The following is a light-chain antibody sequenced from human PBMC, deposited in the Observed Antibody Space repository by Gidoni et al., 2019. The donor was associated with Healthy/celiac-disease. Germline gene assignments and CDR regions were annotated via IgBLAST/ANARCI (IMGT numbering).Light chain of an antibody. CDR1: KLGDKY. J-gene: IGLJ2*01. Sequence: SYELTQPPSVSVSPGQTASITCSGDKLGDKYACWYQQKPGQSPVLVIYQDSKRPSGIPGRFSSSNSRNTATLTISGTQAMDEADYYCQAWDSSTVVFGGGTKLTVL. CDR2: QDS. CDR3: QAWDSSTVV. V-gene: IGLV3-1*01.